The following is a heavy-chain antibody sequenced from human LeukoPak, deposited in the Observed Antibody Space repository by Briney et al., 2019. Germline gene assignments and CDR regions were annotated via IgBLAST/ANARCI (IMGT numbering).Heavy chain of an antibody. J-gene: IGHJ4*02. Sequence: ASVKVSCKASGYTFTSYGITWVRQAPGQGLEWMGWISTYNGNTRYTQKFQGRVTLTTDTSTRTAYMELRSLRSDDTAVYYCARGDGNYGDYWGQGTLVTVSS. CDR1: GYTFTSYG. CDR2: ISTYNGNT. V-gene: IGHV1-18*01. CDR3: ARGDGNYGDY. D-gene: IGHD1-7*01.